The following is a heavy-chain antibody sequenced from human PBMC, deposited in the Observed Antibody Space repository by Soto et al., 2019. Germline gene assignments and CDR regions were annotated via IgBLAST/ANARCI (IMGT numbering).Heavy chain of an antibody. D-gene: IGHD5-18*01. J-gene: IGHJ4*02. CDR3: ARQIYGSDTGPNFQYYFDS. CDR2: IDPSDSQT. V-gene: IGHV5-10-1*01. Sequence: PXDSLTISCKGSGYSFAGYWITLVRQKPGKGLEWMGRIDPSDSQTYYSPSFRGHVTISVTKSITTVFLQWSSLRASDTAMYYCARQIYGSDTGPNFQYYFDSWGQGTPVTVSS. CDR1: GYSFAGYW.